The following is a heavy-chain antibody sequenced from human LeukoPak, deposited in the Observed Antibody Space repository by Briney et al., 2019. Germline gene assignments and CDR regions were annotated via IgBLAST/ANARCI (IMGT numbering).Heavy chain of an antibody. Sequence: ASVKVSCKASGGTFSSYAISWVRQAPGQGPEWMGGIIPIFGTANYAQKFQGRVTITTDESTSTAYMELSSLRSEDTAVYYCARDRDYYDSSGYLDYWGQGTLVTVSS. CDR3: ARDRDYYDSSGYLDY. V-gene: IGHV1-69*05. CDR1: GGTFSSYA. J-gene: IGHJ4*02. CDR2: IIPIFGTA. D-gene: IGHD3-22*01.